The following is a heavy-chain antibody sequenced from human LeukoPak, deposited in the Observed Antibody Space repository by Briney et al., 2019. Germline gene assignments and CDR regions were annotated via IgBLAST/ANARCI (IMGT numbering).Heavy chain of an antibody. CDR3: ARDRGGSGSYYTSRYYGMDV. V-gene: IGHV3-21*01. CDR1: GFTFSSYS. D-gene: IGHD3-10*01. Sequence: PGGSLRLSCAASGFTFSSYSMNWVRQAPGKGLEWVSSISSSSSYIYYADSVKGRFTISRDNAKNSLYLQMNRLRAEDTAVYYCARDRGGSGSYYTSRYYGMDVWGQGTTVTVSS. CDR2: ISSSSSYI. J-gene: IGHJ6*02.